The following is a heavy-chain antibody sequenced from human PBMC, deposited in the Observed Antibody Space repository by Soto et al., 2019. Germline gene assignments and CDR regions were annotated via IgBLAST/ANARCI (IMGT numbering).Heavy chain of an antibody. CDR2: IWYDGTNE. D-gene: IGHD6-19*01. J-gene: IGHJ4*02. V-gene: IGHV3-33*01. Sequence: QVQLVESGGGVVQPGRSLRLSCAASGFTFSNYGMHWVRQAPGKGPEWVANIWYDGTNEFYADSVKGRFTISRDNSKNTLYLQMNTLRAEDTAVYYCAREGAVAGRDYFDYWGQGTLVTVSS. CDR1: GFTFSNYG. CDR3: AREGAVAGRDYFDY.